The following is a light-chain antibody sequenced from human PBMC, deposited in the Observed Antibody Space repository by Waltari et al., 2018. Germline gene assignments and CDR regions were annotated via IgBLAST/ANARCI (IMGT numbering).Light chain of an antibody. CDR3: SAYTSWSTVI. V-gene: IGLV2-14*02. CDR1: SNDVGTYTP. Sequence: QSALTLPASVAGSPGQSITIPCTGTSNDVGTYTPVSWYQQHPGKAPRLIIYDVFKRPSGVYNRFSGSKSLNTASLSISGLQAEDEGVYYCSAYTSWSTVIFGGGTKLAVL. CDR2: DVF. J-gene: IGLJ2*01.